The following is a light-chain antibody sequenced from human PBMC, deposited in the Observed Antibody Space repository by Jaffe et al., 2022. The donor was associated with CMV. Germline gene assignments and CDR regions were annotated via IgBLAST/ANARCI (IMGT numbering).Light chain of an antibody. CDR2: AAS. CDR1: QGIVNY. Sequence: DIQMTQSPSSLSASVGDRVTITCRASQGIVNYLAWYQQKPGKVPRLLIYAASTLQPGVPSRFSGRGSGTDFTLTITSLQPEDVATYYCQQSSADPFTFGPGTKVDIK. CDR3: QQSSADPFT. V-gene: IGKV1-27*01. J-gene: IGKJ3*01.